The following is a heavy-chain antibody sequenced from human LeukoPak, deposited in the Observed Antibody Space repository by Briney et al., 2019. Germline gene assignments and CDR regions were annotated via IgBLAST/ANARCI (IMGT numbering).Heavy chain of an antibody. J-gene: IGHJ2*01. D-gene: IGHD2-21*02. CDR2: MNPNSGNT. CDR1: GYTFTSYD. CDR3: ARGSKETARSFWYSDL. Sequence: ASVKVSCKAPGYTFTSYDINWVRQATGQGLEWMGWMNPNSGNTGYAQKFQGRVTMTRNTSISTAYMELSSLRSEDTAVYYCARGSKETARSFWYSDLWGRGTLVTVSS. V-gene: IGHV1-8*01.